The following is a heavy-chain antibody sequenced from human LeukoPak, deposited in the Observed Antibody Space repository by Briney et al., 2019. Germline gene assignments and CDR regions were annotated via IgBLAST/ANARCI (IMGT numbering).Heavy chain of an antibody. CDR1: GFTFSTYW. D-gene: IGHD3-10*01. V-gene: IGHV3-7*01. CDR2: MNQDGSAI. CDR3: ARGYYYSGTYSLSFFDC. J-gene: IGHJ4*02. Sequence: GGSLRLSCAASGFTFSTYWMSWARQAPGKGLEWVAKMNQDGSAISYVDSVKGRFTISRDNAKNSLYLQMNSLRAEDTAVYYCARGYYYSGTYSLSFFDCCRQGPLVTVSS.